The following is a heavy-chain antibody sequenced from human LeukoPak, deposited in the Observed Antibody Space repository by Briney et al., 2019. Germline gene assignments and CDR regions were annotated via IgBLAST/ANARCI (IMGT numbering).Heavy chain of an antibody. Sequence: GGSLRLSCVVSGFTFSESWMSWVCQAPGKGLGWVASLNLDGSDKYYVDSVKGRFTISRDNAKNSLYLQMDSLRVEDTAVYYCAKGKKYPDYWGQGTLVTVSS. V-gene: IGHV3-7*03. CDR3: AKGKKYPDY. J-gene: IGHJ4*02. D-gene: IGHD2-2*01. CDR2: LNLDGSDK. CDR1: GFTFSESW.